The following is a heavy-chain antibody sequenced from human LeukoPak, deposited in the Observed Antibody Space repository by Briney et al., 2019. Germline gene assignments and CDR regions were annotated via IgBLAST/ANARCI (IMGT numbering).Heavy chain of an antibody. D-gene: IGHD1-1*01. CDR3: ARTTLLGTQDY. V-gene: IGHV4-59*01. CDR1: GGSINSYY. J-gene: IGHJ4*02. CDR2: IYYSGST. Sequence: PSETLSLTCTVSGGSINSYYWTWIRQPPGKGLVWIGYIYYSGSTKYNPSLTSRVTISVDSSKNQFSLKPSSVTAADTAVYFCARTTLLGTQDYWGRGTLVTVSS.